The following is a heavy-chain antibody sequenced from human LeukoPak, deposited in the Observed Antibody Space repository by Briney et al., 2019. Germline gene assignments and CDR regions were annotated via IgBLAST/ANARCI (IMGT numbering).Heavy chain of an antibody. Sequence: SVKVSCKASGGTFSSYAINWVRQAPGQGFEWMGGIIPIFGATTYAQRFQDRVTIIADESTSTAYMELSSLRSEDTAMYYCARDTVAVAGTFDYWGQGTLVTVSS. D-gene: IGHD6-19*01. CDR1: GGTFSSYA. J-gene: IGHJ4*02. V-gene: IGHV1-69*01. CDR3: ARDTVAVAGTFDY. CDR2: IIPIFGAT.